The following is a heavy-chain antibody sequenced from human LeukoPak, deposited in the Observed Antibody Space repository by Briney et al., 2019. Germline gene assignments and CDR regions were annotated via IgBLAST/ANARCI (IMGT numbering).Heavy chain of an antibody. CDR3: ARLLNRLYYYGSGSYYGFDY. D-gene: IGHD3-10*01. J-gene: IGHJ4*02. Sequence: SETLSLTCTVSGGSISNYCWSWIRQPAGKGLEWIGLIYTSGSTNYNPSLKSRVTMSVDTSKNQFSLKLSSVTAADTAVYYCARLLNRLYYYGSGSYYGFDYWGQGTLVTVSS. CDR2: IYTSGST. CDR1: GGSISNYC. V-gene: IGHV4-4*07.